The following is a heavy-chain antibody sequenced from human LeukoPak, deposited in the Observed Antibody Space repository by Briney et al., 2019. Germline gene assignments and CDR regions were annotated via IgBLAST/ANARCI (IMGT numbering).Heavy chain of an antibody. D-gene: IGHD3-10*01. CDR2: ISTSGDFT. Sequence: GGSLRLSCATSGFTFSSYAMNWVRQAPGKGLECVSFISTSGDFTYYAASVKGRFTVSRDNSKNTLYLQMNSLRADDTAVYYCAKDHATMLLDYFDSWGQGTLVTVSS. V-gene: IGHV3-23*01. CDR1: GFTFSSYA. CDR3: AKDHATMLLDYFDS. J-gene: IGHJ4*02.